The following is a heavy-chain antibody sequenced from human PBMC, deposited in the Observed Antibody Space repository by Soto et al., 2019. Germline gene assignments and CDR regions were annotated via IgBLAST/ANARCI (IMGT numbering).Heavy chain of an antibody. J-gene: IGHJ4*02. CDR1: GASVSSASYH. CDR3: ATLTAGGSGRGY. CDR2: ITGSP. Sequence: QVQLQESGPGLVEPSQTLSLTCTVSGASVSSASYHWSWIRQHPGKGLEWIGYITGSPYYNPSLKSRVNISLDTSRNHFSLELSSVTAADTAVYYCATLTAGGSGRGYWGQGTLVTVSS. D-gene: IGHD5-12*01. V-gene: IGHV4-31*03.